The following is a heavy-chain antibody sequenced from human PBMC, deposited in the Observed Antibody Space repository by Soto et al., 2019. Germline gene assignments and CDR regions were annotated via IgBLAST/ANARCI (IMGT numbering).Heavy chain of an antibody. J-gene: IGHJ4*02. D-gene: IGHD4-17*01. CDR3: AKDSYGDYVGFWDY. CDR1: GFTFDDYA. Sequence: PGGSLRLSCAASGFTFDDYAMHWVRQAPGKGLEWVSGISWNSGSIGYADSVKGRFTISRDNAKNSLYLQMNSLRAEDTALYYCAKDSYGDYVGFWDYWGQGTLVTVSS. CDR2: ISWNSGSI. V-gene: IGHV3-9*01.